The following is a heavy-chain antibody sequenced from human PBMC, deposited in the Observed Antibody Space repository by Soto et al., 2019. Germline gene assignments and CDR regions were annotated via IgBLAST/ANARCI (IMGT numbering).Heavy chain of an antibody. D-gene: IGHD2-15*01. Sequence: QVQLVQSGSEVKKPGSSVKVSCKASGGTFTNYAISWVRQAPGQGLEWMGGLIPIFGTPNYAQKFQGRVTITADKSTSTAYMELSSLRSEDTAVYYCARGRRQSLLEFFDYWGQGTLVTVSS. CDR1: GGTFTNYA. V-gene: IGHV1-69*06. J-gene: IGHJ4*02. CDR2: LIPIFGTP. CDR3: ARGRRQSLLEFFDY.